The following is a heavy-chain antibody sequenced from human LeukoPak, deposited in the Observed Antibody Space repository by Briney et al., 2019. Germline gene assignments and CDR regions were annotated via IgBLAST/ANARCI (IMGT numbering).Heavy chain of an antibody. CDR2: INHDGRET. D-gene: IGHD1-26*01. V-gene: IGHV3-7*03. J-gene: IGHJ4*02. CDR3: ARAGGPGTVDY. CDR1: GFTFSDYW. Sequence: GGSLTLSCEASGFTFSDYWMRWVRPAPGKVLEWVANINHDGRETYYVDSVKGRFTISRDNAKNSLFLQMNSLRVEDTGVYYCARAGGPGTVDYWGQGTLLTVSS.